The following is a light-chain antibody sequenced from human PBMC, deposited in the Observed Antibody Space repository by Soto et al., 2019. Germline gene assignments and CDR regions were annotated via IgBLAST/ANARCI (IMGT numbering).Light chain of an antibody. J-gene: IGLJ1*01. CDR2: EVG. Sequence: LTQPASVSGSPGQSITISCTGTSSDVGGYDYVSWYQQHPGKAPKLMIYEVGNRPSGVSNRFSGSKSGNTASLTISGLQAEDEADYYCSSYTSSSTPYVFGSGTKVT. CDR3: SSYTSSSTPYV. V-gene: IGLV2-14*01. CDR1: SSDVGGYDY.